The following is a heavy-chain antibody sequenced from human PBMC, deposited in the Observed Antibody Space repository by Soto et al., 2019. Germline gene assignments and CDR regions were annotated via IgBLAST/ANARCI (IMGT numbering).Heavy chain of an antibody. CDR1: GFTFSSYD. D-gene: IGHD5-12*01. J-gene: IGHJ3*02. V-gene: IGHV3-13*01. Sequence: GGSLRLSCGASGFTFSSYDMHWVRQATGKGLEWVSAIGTAGDTYYPGSVHGRFTISRENAKNSLYLQMNSLSAGDTAVYYCARDYDGAFDIWGQGTMVTVSS. CDR3: ARDYDGAFDI. CDR2: IGTAGDT.